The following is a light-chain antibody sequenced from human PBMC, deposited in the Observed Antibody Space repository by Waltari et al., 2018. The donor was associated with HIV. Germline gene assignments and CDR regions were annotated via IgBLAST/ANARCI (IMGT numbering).Light chain of an antibody. V-gene: IGKV3D-15*01. J-gene: IGKJ1*01. Sequence: EVVLTQSPSTLSVSLGEGASLSCRASQTVNNNLALYQQRPGQAPRLLIYDASRRATAIPDRFSGSGSGTEFNLTISSLQSEDLALYVCQQYKKWPETFGLGTKVEIK. CDR2: DAS. CDR3: QQYKKWPET. CDR1: QTVNNN.